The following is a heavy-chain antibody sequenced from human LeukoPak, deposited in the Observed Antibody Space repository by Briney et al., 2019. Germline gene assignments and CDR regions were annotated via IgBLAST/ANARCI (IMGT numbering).Heavy chain of an antibody. Sequence: GGSLRLSCAASGFTVSSNYMSWVRQAPGKGLEWVSVLYTGGRTYYADSVKGRFTISRDNAKNSLYLQMNSLRAEDTAVYYCARGQLVPLDYWGQGTLVTVSS. CDR3: ARGQLVPLDY. V-gene: IGHV3-53*01. CDR1: GFTVSSNY. D-gene: IGHD6-6*01. CDR2: LYTGGRT. J-gene: IGHJ4*02.